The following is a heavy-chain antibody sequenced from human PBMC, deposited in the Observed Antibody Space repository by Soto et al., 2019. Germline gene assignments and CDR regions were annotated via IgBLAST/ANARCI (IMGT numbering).Heavy chain of an antibody. V-gene: IGHV4-59*01. D-gene: IGHD6-19*01. J-gene: IGHJ4*02. CDR2: IYYSGST. CDR3: ARGDSSGVIWYFDY. Sequence: QVQLQESGPGLVKPSETLSLTCTVSGGSISSYYWSWIRQPPGKGPEWIGYIYYSGSTNYNPSLRSGVTISVETSRNQVARKLSSVTAADTAVYYCARGDSSGVIWYFDYWGQGTLVTVSS. CDR1: GGSISSYY.